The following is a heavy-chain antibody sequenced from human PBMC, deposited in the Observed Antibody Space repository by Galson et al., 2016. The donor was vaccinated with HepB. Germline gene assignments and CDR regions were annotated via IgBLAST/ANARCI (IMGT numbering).Heavy chain of an antibody. CDR3: ARESGASWCLIDY. D-gene: IGHD4/OR15-4a*01. J-gene: IGHJ4*02. CDR1: GFTLTASA. CDR2: IGATNGAI. Sequence: SLRLSCAVSGFTLTASAMNWVRQAPGKGLEWIAYIGATNGAIFYADSVKGRFTISKDNAKDSLFLQMNNLGDDDTAVYYCARESGASWCLIDYWGQGTLVTVSS. V-gene: IGHV3-48*02.